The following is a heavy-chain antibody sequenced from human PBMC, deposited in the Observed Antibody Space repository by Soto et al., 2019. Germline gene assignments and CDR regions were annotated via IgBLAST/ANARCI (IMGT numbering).Heavy chain of an antibody. CDR2: IYYSGST. CDR1: GGSISSYY. J-gene: IGHJ5*02. Sequence: SETLSLTCTVSGGSISSYYWSWIRQPPGKGLGGIGYIYYSGSTNYNPSLKSRVTISVATSKNQFSLKLSSVTAADTAVYYCASHCSSTSCQGGYWFDPWSQGTLVTVS. D-gene: IGHD2-2*01. CDR3: ASHCSSTSCQGGYWFDP. V-gene: IGHV4-59*08.